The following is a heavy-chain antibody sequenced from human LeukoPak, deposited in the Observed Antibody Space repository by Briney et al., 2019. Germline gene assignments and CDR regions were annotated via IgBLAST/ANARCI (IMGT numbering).Heavy chain of an antibody. CDR1: GGSFSGYY. Sequence: SETPSLTCAVYGGSFSGYYWSWIRQPPGKGLEWIGEINHSGSTNYNPSLKSRVTISVDTSKNQFSLKLSSVTAADTAVYYCERGKGYNWNYVGTYYYYMDVWGKGTTVTVSS. J-gene: IGHJ6*03. CDR2: INHSGST. D-gene: IGHD1-7*01. V-gene: IGHV4-34*01. CDR3: ERGKGYNWNYVGTYYYYMDV.